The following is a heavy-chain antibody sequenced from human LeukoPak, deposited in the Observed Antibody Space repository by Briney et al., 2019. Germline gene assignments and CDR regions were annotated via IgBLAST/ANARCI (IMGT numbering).Heavy chain of an antibody. D-gene: IGHD6-19*01. CDR2: INPSGGIT. Sequence: ASVKVSCKASDYTFITYDFTWVRQAPGQGLEWMGIINPSGGITSYAQKFQGRVTMTRDTSTSTVYMELSSLRSEDTAVYYCARDTNPSYSGWYNLPDYWGQGTLVTVSS. J-gene: IGHJ4*02. CDR3: ARDTNPSYSGWYNLPDY. V-gene: IGHV1-46*01. CDR1: DYTFITYD.